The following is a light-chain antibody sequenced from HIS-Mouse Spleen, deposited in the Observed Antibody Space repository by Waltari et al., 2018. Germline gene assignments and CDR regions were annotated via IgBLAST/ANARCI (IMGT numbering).Light chain of an antibody. CDR1: NLGSKS. V-gene: IGLV3-21*02. J-gene: IGLJ2*01. CDR2: DDS. Sequence: SYVLTPPPSVSVAPGQTARITCGGNNLGSKSGHWYQQKPGQAPVLVVYDDSDRPSGIPERFSGSNSGNTATLTISRVEAGDEADYYCQVWDSSSDHAVVFGGGTKLTVL. CDR3: QVWDSSSDHAVV.